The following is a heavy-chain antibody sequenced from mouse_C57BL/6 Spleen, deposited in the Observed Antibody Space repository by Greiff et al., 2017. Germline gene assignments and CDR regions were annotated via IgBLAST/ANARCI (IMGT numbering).Heavy chain of an antibody. J-gene: IGHJ3*01. D-gene: IGHD2-3*01. CDR2: INPGSGGT. Sequence: VKVVESGAELVRPGTSVKVSCKASGYAFTNYLIEWVKQRPGQGLEWIGVINPGSGGTNYNEKFKGKATLTADKSSSTAYMQLSSLTSEDSAVYFCAREDDGYYDWFAYWGQGTLVTVSA. CDR3: AREDDGYYDWFAY. V-gene: IGHV1-54*01. CDR1: GYAFTNYL.